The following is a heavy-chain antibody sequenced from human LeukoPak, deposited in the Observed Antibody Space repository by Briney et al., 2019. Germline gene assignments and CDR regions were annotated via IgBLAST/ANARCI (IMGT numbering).Heavy chain of an antibody. D-gene: IGHD4-23*01. J-gene: IGHJ4*02. Sequence: GESLKISCKGSGYSFSTFWIGWVRQMPGKGLEWMGIIYLGVSDTRYSPSFQGQVTISVDKSIGTAYLQWSSLKASDTAMYYCARPGYGGSFDYWGQGTLVTVSS. CDR3: ARPGYGGSFDY. V-gene: IGHV5-51*01. CDR1: GYSFSTFW. CDR2: IYLGVSDT.